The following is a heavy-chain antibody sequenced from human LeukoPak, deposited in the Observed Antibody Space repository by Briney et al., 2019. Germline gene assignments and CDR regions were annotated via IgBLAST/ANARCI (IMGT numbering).Heavy chain of an antibody. CDR3: ARGGGNYYPYYFDF. D-gene: IGHD1-26*01. J-gene: IGHJ4*02. CDR2: IYYSGST. CDR1: GGSISSYY. Sequence: SETLSLTCTVSGGSISSYYWSWIRQPPGQGLELIGYIYYSGSTNYNPSLKSRVTISEDTSKNQFSLKLSSVTAADTAVYYCARGGGNYYPYYFDFWGQGTLVTVSS. V-gene: IGHV4-59*01.